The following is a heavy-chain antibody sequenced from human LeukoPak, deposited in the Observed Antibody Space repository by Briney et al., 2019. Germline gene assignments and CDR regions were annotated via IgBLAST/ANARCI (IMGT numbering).Heavy chain of an antibody. D-gene: IGHD4-23*01. V-gene: IGHV1-2*02. CDR3: ARPQGRTTVVIFDY. Sequence: ASVKVSSKASGYTFTGYYMHWVRQAPGQGLEWMGWINPNSGGTNYAQKFQGRVTMTRDTSISTAYMELSRLRSDDTAVYYCARPQGRTTVVIFDYWGQGTLVTVSS. J-gene: IGHJ4*02. CDR2: INPNSGGT. CDR1: GYTFTGYY.